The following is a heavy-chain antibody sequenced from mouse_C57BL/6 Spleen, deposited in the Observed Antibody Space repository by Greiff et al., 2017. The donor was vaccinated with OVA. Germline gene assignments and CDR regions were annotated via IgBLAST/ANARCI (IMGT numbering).Heavy chain of an antibody. CDR3: AKLYYGSSYDAMDY. CDR1: GFSLTSYG. CDR2: IWSEGST. V-gene: IGHV2-3*01. D-gene: IGHD1-1*01. J-gene: IGHJ4*01. Sequence: QVQLKESGPGLVAPSQSLSITCTVSGFSLTSYGVSWVRQPPGKGLEWLGVIWSEGSTNNHSALISRLSISKYNSKSQVFLKLISLQTDDTATYYCAKLYYGSSYDAMDYWGQGTSVTVSS.